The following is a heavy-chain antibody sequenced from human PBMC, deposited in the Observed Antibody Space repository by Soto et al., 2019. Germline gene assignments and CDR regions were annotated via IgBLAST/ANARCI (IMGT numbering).Heavy chain of an antibody. CDR1: GYTFTGYY. D-gene: IGHD1-26*01. CDR2: FNPNSGGT. J-gene: IGHJ6*02. V-gene: IGHV1-2*04. Sequence: ASVKVSCKASGYTFTGYYMHWVRQAPGQGLEWMGWFNPNSGGTNYAQKFQGWVTMTRDTSISKAYMELSRLRSDDTAVYYCARDISGGREGMDVWGQGTTVTVYS. CDR3: ARDISGGREGMDV.